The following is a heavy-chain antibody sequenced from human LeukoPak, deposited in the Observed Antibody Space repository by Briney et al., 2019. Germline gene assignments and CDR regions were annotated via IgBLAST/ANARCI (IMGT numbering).Heavy chain of an antibody. Sequence: GGSLRLSCAASGFTFSSYAMNWVRQAPEKGLEWISILTNNGANTWYADSVKGRFTISRDNSKNALYLQMNSLRAEDTAIYYCAKGTLGSCIGPRCYLLDSWGQGTLVTVSS. J-gene: IGHJ4*02. CDR2: LTNNGANT. D-gene: IGHD2-15*01. CDR1: GFTFSSYA. V-gene: IGHV3-23*01. CDR3: AKGTLGSCIGPRCYLLDS.